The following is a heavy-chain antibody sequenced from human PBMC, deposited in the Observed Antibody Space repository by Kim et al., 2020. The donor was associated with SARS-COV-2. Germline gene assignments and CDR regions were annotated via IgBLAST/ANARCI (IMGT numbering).Heavy chain of an antibody. D-gene: IGHD6-13*01. J-gene: IGHJ6*02. CDR2: ISSSSSYI. Sequence: GGSLRLSCAASGFTFSSYSMNWVRQAPGKGLEWVSSISSSSSYIYYADSVKGRFTISRDNAKNSLYLQMNSLRAEDTAVYYCARGGYSAAGTFHYYYYYGMDVWGQGTTVTVSS. V-gene: IGHV3-21*01. CDR3: ARGGYSAAGTFHYYYYYGMDV. CDR1: GFTFSSYS.